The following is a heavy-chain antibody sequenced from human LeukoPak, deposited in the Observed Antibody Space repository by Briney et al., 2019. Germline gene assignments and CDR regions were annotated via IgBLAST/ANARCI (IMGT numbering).Heavy chain of an antibody. V-gene: IGHV4-61*02. Sequence: PSETLSLTCAVSGGSVNSGGYYWSWIRQSAGKGLEWIGRIYTSGSTNYNPSLKSRVTISADTSKNQVSLNLSSVTAADTAVYFCARFGSAAGTGTSFDYWGQGTLVTVSS. J-gene: IGHJ4*02. CDR2: IYTSGST. CDR3: ARFGSAAGTGTSFDY. D-gene: IGHD6-13*01. CDR1: GGSVNSGGYY.